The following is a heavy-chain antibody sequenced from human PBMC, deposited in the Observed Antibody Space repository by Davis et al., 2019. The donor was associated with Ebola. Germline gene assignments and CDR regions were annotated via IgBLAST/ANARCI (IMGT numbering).Heavy chain of an antibody. Sequence: PGGSLRLSCAASGFTFSSYGMHWVRQAPGKGLEWVAFIRYDGSNKYYADSVKGRFTISRDNSKNSLYLQMNSLRAEDTAVYYCASVFSRVKEGNYYYYYGMDVWGKGTTVTDSS. D-gene: IGHD3-9*01. CDR2: IRYDGSNK. V-gene: IGHV3-30*02. CDR1: GFTFSSYG. J-gene: IGHJ6*04. CDR3: ASVFSRVKEGNYYYYYGMDV.